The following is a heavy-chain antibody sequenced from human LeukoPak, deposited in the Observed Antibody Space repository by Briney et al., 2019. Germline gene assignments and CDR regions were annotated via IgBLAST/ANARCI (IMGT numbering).Heavy chain of an antibody. V-gene: IGHV1-18*01. CDR1: GYTFTSYG. J-gene: IGHJ4*02. CDR3: ARDHRSYMGFGEFCAY. CDR2: ISAYNGNT. D-gene: IGHD3-10*01. Sequence: GASVKVSCKASGYTFTSYGISWVRQAPGQGLEWMGWISAYNGNTNYAQKLQGRVTMTTDTSTSTAYMELRSLRSDDTAVYYCARDHRSYMGFGEFCAYWGQGTLVTVSS.